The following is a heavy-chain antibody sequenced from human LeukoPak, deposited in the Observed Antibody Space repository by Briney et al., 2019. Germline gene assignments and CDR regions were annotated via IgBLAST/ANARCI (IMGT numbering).Heavy chain of an antibody. CDR3: ARGRLAGTTPLCRY. CDR1: GYTFTSYD. CDR2: MNPNSGNT. Sequence: ASVKVSCKASGYTFTSYDINWVRQATGQGLEWMGWMNPNSGNTGYAQKFQGRVTMTRNTSISTAYMELSSLRSEDTAVYYCARGRLAGTTPLCRYWGQGTLVTVSS. V-gene: IGHV1-8*01. D-gene: IGHD6-13*01. J-gene: IGHJ4*02.